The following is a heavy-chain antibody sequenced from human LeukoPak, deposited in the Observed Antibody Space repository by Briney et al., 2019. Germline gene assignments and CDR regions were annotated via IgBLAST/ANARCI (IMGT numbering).Heavy chain of an antibody. Sequence: SETLSLTCAVSGGSIGSGGYSWSWIRQPPGKGLEWIGYIYHSGSTYYNPSLKSRVTISVDRSKNQFSLKLSSVTAADTAVYYCARDRRDCSSTSCFVSPSFDPWGQGTLVTVSS. J-gene: IGHJ5*02. D-gene: IGHD2-2*01. CDR3: ARDRRDCSSTSCFVSPSFDP. CDR1: GGSIGSGGYS. V-gene: IGHV4-30-2*01. CDR2: IYHSGST.